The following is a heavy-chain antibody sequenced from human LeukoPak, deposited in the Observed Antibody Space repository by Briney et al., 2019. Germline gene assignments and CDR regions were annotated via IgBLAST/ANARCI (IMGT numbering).Heavy chain of an antibody. V-gene: IGHV3-11*01. CDR1: GFTFSDYY. J-gene: IGHJ5*02. D-gene: IGHD2-2*01. Sequence: GGSLRLSCAASGFTFSDYYMSWIRQAPGKGLEWVSYISSTGTLIHYADSVKGRCTVSRDNAKSSLYLQMNTLRAEDTAVYYCARMACSTTSCRSLNWFGTWGQGTLITVSS. CDR3: ARMACSTTSCRSLNWFGT. CDR2: ISSTGTLI.